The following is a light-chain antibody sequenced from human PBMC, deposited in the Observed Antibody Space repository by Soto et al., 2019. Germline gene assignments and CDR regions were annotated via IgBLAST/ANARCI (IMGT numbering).Light chain of an antibody. CDR1: QSVSSN. CDR2: GAS. J-gene: IGKJ1*01. Sequence: IVXTQSPATLSVSPGERATLSCRASQSVSSNLAWYQQKPGQAPRLLIYGASTRATGIPARFSGSGSGTEFTLTISSLQSEDFAVYYCQQYNNWPPWTFGQGTKVDI. CDR3: QQYNNWPPWT. V-gene: IGKV3-15*01.